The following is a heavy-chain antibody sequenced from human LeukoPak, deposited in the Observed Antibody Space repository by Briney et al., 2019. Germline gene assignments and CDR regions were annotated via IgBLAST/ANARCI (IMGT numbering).Heavy chain of an antibody. CDR1: GFTVSSNY. Sequence: GGSLRLSCAASGFTVSSNYVSWVRQAPGKGLEWVSVIYSGGSTYYADSVKGRFTISRDNSKNTLYLQMNSLRAEDTAVYYCARGYCSSTSCPDYWGQGTLVTVSS. CDR2: IYSGGST. J-gene: IGHJ4*02. V-gene: IGHV3-66*01. D-gene: IGHD2-2*01. CDR3: ARGYCSSTSCPDY.